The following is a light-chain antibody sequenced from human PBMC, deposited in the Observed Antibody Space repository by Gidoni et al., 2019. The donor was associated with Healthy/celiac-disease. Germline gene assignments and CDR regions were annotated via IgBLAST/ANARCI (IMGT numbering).Light chain of an antibody. CDR1: QSVLYSSNNKNY. J-gene: IGKJ2*01. CDR2: WAS. Sequence: DIVMTQSLDSLAVSLGERATTNCKSSQSVLYSSNNKNYLAWYQQKPGQPPKLLIYWASTRESGVPDRFSGSGSGTDFTLTISSLQAEDVAVYYCQQYYSTPYTFGQXTKLEIK. V-gene: IGKV4-1*01. CDR3: QQYYSTPYT.